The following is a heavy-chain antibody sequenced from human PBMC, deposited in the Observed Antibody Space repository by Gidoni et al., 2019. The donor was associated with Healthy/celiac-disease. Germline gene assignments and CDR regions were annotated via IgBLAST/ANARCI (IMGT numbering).Heavy chain of an antibody. Sequence: QVQLVESGGGVVKPGRPLRLSCAASGFTVGSYGMHWVRQAPGKGLEWVAVISYDGSNKYYADSVKSRFTISRDNSKNTLYLQMNSLRAEDTAVYYCAKSKKMTTSDYYGMDVWGQGTTVTVSS. V-gene: IGHV3-30*18. CDR1: GFTVGSYG. D-gene: IGHD1-1*01. CDR3: AKSKKMTTSDYYGMDV. CDR2: ISYDGSNK. J-gene: IGHJ6*02.